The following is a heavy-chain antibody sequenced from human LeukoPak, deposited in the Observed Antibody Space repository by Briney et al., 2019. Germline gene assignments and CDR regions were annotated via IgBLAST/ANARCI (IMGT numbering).Heavy chain of an antibody. CDR2: IYTSGTT. Sequence: PSETLSPTCTVSGGSISTYYWSWIRQPAGKGLEWIGHIYTSGTTNYNPSLKSRVTMSIDTSKNQFSLKLSSITAADTAVYYCARDAKYYYGSRTYFFFEYWGQGTPLTVSS. D-gene: IGHD3-10*01. J-gene: IGHJ4*02. V-gene: IGHV4-4*07. CDR3: ARDAKYYYGSRTYFFFEY. CDR1: GGSISTYY.